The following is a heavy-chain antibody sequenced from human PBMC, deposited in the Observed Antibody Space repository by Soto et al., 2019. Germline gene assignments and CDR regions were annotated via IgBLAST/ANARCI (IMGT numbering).Heavy chain of an antibody. CDR2: ITSDTKTI. J-gene: IGHJ4*02. CDR1: GVTFSVYS. CDR3: ARSVEGHFDY. V-gene: IGHV3-48*02. Sequence: PGGSLRLSCVASGVTFSVYSMNWVRQAPGKGLEWFSYITSDTKTIKYADSVKGRFTISRDNAKNSVYLQMNSLRDEDTAVYYCARSVEGHFDYWGQGTVVTVSS. D-gene: IGHD6-19*01.